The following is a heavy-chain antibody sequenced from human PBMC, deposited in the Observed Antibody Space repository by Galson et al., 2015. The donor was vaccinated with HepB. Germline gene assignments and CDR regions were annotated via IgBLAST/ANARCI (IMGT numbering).Heavy chain of an antibody. V-gene: IGHV3-23*01. Sequence: SLRLSCAASGFTFSNYAMRWVRQAPGKGLEWVSVISGSGVSTYYADSVKGRFTISRDNSKNTLYVQMNSLRAEDTAVYYCAKRGFSYGLTSGSYDFWGQGTLVTVSS. CDR1: GFTFSNYA. CDR3: AKRGFSYGLTSGSYDF. J-gene: IGHJ4*02. CDR2: ISGSGVST. D-gene: IGHD5-18*01.